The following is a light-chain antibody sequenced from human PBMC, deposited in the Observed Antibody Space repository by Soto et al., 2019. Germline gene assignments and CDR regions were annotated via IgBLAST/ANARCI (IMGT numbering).Light chain of an antibody. CDR2: GAS. V-gene: IGKV3-15*01. Sequence: EIVMTQSPATLSVSPGERVTLSCRASQSVSRNLAWYQQIPGQAPRLLIYGASTRATGIPARFSGSGSGTELTLTISLLQSEDFAVYYCQQYNNWPPLALGGGTKVEIK. CDR3: QQYNNWPPLA. J-gene: IGKJ4*01. CDR1: QSVSRN.